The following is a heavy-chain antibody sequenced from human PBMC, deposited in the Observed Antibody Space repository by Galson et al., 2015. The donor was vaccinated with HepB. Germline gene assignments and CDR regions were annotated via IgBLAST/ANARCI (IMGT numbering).Heavy chain of an antibody. V-gene: IGHV1-69*10. CDR1: GGTFSSYA. Sequence: SVKVSCKASGGTFSSYAISWVRQAPGQGLEWMGGIIPILGIANYAQKFQGRVTITADKSTITAYMELSSLRSEDTAVYYCARDPLAPPAGGIAVAGTFDYWGQGTTVTVSS. D-gene: IGHD6-19*01. J-gene: IGHJ4*02. CDR3: ARDPLAPPAGGIAVAGTFDY. CDR2: IIPILGIA.